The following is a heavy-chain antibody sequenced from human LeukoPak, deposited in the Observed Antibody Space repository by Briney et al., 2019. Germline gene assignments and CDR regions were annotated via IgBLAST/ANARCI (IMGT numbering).Heavy chain of an antibody. V-gene: IGHV6-1*01. Sequence: SQTLSLTCAISGDSVSSNSVTWNWIRQSPSRGLEWLGRTYYRSKWYNDYAVSVKSRITINPDTSKNQFSLQLNSVTPEDTAVYYCARVAPGSGFHFDYWGQGTLVTVSS. J-gene: IGHJ4*02. CDR2: TYYRSKWYN. CDR1: GDSVSSNSVT. D-gene: IGHD3-22*01. CDR3: ARVAPGSGFHFDY.